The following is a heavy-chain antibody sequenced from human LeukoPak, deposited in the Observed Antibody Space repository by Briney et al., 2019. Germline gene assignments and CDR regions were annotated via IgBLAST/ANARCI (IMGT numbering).Heavy chain of an antibody. D-gene: IGHD3-3*01. Sequence: PSETLSLTCTVSGGSISSSSYYWVWIRQPPGKGLEWIGTIYYSGSTYYNPSLKSRVTISVDTSKNQFSLKLSSVTAADTAVYYCARVSSELRFLEWLPDVWGKGTTVTVSS. CDR1: GGSISSSSYY. V-gene: IGHV4-39*07. J-gene: IGHJ6*04. CDR2: IYYSGST. CDR3: ARVSSELRFLEWLPDV.